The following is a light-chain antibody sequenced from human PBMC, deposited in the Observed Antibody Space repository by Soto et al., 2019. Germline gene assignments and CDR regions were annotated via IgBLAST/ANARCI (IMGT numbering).Light chain of an antibody. Sequence: QSVLTQPPSPSGTPGQRVSISCTGSSTNIGTNTVNWYQQLPGSAPKFLIYSNNQRPSGVPDRFSGSKSGTSASLAISGLQSYDEADYYCAAWDGSLNGVLFGGGTKLTVL. V-gene: IGLV1-44*01. CDR2: SNN. CDR3: AAWDGSLNGVL. J-gene: IGLJ2*01. CDR1: STNIGTNT.